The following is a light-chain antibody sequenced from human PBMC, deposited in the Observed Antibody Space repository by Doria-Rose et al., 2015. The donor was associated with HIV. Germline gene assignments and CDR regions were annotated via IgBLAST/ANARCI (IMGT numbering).Light chain of an antibody. J-gene: IGKJ3*01. CDR2: WAS. Sequence: DIRMTQSPESLGMSLGERATLNCKSNQSLLYTSKNYLARYQQKPGQPPKLLIYWASTRQSGVLARFSGSGSGTDFTLTISSLEAEDVAVYYCQQYYDTPSFGPGTTVDIK. CDR1: QSLLYTSKNY. CDR3: QQYYDTPS. V-gene: IGKV4-1*01.